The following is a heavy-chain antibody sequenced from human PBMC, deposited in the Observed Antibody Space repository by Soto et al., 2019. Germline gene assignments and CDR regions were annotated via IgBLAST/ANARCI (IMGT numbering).Heavy chain of an antibody. CDR3: ARDLGYYGSSGYFDY. CDR1: GFTFSDYY. D-gene: IGHD3-22*01. Sequence: GGSLRLSCAASGFTFSDYYMSWIRQAPGKGLEWVSHISSSGSIIYYAESVKGRFTISRDNAKNSLYLQVNSLRAEDTAVYYCARDLGYYGSSGYFDYWGQGTLVTVSS. V-gene: IGHV3-11*01. CDR2: ISSSGSII. J-gene: IGHJ4*02.